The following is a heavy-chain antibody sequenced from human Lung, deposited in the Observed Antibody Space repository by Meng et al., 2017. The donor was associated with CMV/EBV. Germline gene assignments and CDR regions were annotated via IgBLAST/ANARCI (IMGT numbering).Heavy chain of an antibody. V-gene: IGHV1-8*03. D-gene: IGHD3-3*01. Sequence: ASVKVSXKASGYTFTSYDINWVRQAPGQGLEWMGWMNPNSGNTGYAQKFQGRVTITRNTSISTAYMELSSLRSEDTAVYYCARVYTCRDDFWRNCYYYGMDVWGQGXTVTVSS. CDR1: GYTFTSYD. J-gene: IGHJ6*02. CDR2: MNPNSGNT. CDR3: ARVYTCRDDFWRNCYYYGMDV.